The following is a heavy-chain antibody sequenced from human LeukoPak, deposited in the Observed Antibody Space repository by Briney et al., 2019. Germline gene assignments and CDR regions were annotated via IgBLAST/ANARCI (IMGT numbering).Heavy chain of an antibody. Sequence: GGSLRLSCAASGFTFSSYWKNWARQAPGKGLEWVASINHNGNVNYYVDSVKGRFTISRDNAKDSLYLQMSNLRAEDTAVYFCARGGGLDVWGQGATVTVSS. J-gene: IGHJ6*02. CDR3: ARGGGLDV. D-gene: IGHD3-16*01. V-gene: IGHV3-7*03. CDR1: GFTFSSYW. CDR2: INHNGNVN.